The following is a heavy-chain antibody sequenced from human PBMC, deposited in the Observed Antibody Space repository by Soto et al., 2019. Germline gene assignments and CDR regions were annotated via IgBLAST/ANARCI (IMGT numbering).Heavy chain of an antibody. CDR1: GFTFSSYA. V-gene: IGHV3-64*01. CDR2: ITSSGGNT. J-gene: IGHJ6*02. D-gene: IGHD2-21*01. CDR3: ARRIPFGYGMDV. Sequence: EVQLVESGGGLVQPGGSLRLSCAASGFTFSSYAMHWVRQAPGKGLEYVSAITSSGGNTDYASSVKGRFTISRDNSKNTLYPKMGSLRAEDMAVYYCARRIPFGYGMDVWGQGTTVTVSS.